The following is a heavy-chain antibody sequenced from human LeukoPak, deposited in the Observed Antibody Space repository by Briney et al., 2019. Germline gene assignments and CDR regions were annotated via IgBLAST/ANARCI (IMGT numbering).Heavy chain of an antibody. CDR2: INHSGST. J-gene: IGHJ6*02. CDR3: AVGVGGYSYYYYYGMDV. V-gene: IGHV4-34*01. D-gene: IGHD5-18*01. CDR1: GGSFSGYY. Sequence: SETLSLTCAVYGGSFSGYYWSWIRQPPGKGLEWSGEINHSGSTNYNPSLKSRVTISVDTSKNQFSLKLSSVTAADTAVYYCAVGVGGYSYYYYYGMDVWGQGTTVTVSS.